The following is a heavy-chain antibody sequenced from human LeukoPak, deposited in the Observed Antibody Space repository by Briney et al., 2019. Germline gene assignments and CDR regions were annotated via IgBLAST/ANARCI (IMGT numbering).Heavy chain of an antibody. V-gene: IGHV4-59*08. CDR3: ASFGYSSGWYSDY. Sequence: SETLSLTCTVSGGSISSYYWSWIRQPPGKGLEWIGYIYYSGSTSYNPSLKSRVTISVDTSKNQFSLKLSSVTAADTAVYYCASFGYSSGWYSDYWGQGTLVTVSS. J-gene: IGHJ4*02. CDR2: IYYSGST. D-gene: IGHD6-19*01. CDR1: GGSISSYY.